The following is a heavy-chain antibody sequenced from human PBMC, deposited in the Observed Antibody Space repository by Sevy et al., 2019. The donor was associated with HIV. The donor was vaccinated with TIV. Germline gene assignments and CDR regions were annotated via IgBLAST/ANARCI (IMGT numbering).Heavy chain of an antibody. CDR3: AGLRGGYGNGWFYYYMDV. J-gene: IGHJ6*03. V-gene: IGHV4-39*01. Sequence: SETLSLTCSVTGGSIRRGDYFWGWIRQSPGKGLEWIGSITDSGSTYYNPSLKSRVTMSVDTSKNQFSLKLSSVTAVDTAVHYGAGLRGGYGNGWFYYYMDVWGKGTTVTVSS. CDR2: ITDSGST. D-gene: IGHD3-10*01. CDR1: GGSIRRGDYF.